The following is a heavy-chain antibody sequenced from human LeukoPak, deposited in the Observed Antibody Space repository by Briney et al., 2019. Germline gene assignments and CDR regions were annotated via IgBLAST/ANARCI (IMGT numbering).Heavy chain of an antibody. J-gene: IGHJ4*02. CDR3: AREQYYYDSGRYYNGIDY. Sequence: GGSLRLSCAASGFTFSSYWMSWVRQAPGKGLEWVANMKGDGSDKYYVDSVKGRFTISRDNAKNSLYLQMNSLRAEDTAVYYCAREQYYYDSGRYYNGIDYWGQGTLVTVSS. CDR2: MKGDGSDK. CDR1: GFTFSSYW. D-gene: IGHD3-10*01. V-gene: IGHV3-7*01.